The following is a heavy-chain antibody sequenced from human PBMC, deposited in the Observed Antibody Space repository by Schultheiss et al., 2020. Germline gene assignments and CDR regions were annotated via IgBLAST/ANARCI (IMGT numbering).Heavy chain of an antibody. CDR2: SMPIFGTA. CDR1: GGTFSSYA. D-gene: IGHD2-21*01. J-gene: IGHJ2*01. CDR3: AVRQGAYCGGLILSGGWYFDL. Sequence: SVKVSCKVSGGTFSSYAISWVRQAPGQGLEWMGGSMPIFGTANYAQKFQGRVTITADESTSTAYMELSSLRSDDTAVYYCAVRQGAYCGGLILSGGWYFDLWGRGSLGTVSS. V-gene: IGHV1-69*13.